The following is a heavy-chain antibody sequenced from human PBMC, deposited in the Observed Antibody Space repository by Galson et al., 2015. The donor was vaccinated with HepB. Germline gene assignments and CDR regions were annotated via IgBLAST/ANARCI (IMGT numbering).Heavy chain of an antibody. CDR3: ARDHYVSGRKWYDTFDI. CDR2: ISTYNGNT. Sequence: SVKVSCKASGYTFTNYGISWVRQAPGQGLEWMGWISTYNGNTNYAQKFKGRVTMTTDTSTSTVYMELRSLRPDDTAVFYCARDHYVSGRKWYDTFDIWGQGTVVIVSS. V-gene: IGHV1-18*01. CDR1: GYTFTNYG. D-gene: IGHD3-10*01. J-gene: IGHJ3*02.